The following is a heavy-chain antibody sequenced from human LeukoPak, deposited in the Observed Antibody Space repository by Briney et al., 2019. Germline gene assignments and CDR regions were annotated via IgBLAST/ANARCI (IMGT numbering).Heavy chain of an antibody. CDR1: GGSFSGYY. J-gene: IGHJ4*02. Sequence: SETLSLTCAVYGGSFSGYYWSWIRQPPGKGLEWIGEINHSGSTNYNPSLKSRVTISVDTSKNQFSLKLSSVTAADTAVYYCARELFYGYYFDYWGQGTLVTVSS. CDR3: ARELFYGYYFDY. D-gene: IGHD2-21*01. CDR2: INHSGST. V-gene: IGHV4-34*01.